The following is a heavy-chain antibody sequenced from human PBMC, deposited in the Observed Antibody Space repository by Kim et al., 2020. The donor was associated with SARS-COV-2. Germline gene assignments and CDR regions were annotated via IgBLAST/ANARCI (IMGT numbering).Heavy chain of an antibody. CDR3: AKDITVYSYGPYYFDY. J-gene: IGHJ4*02. V-gene: IGHV3-9*01. D-gene: IGHD5-18*01. CDR1: GFTFDDYA. CDR2: ISWNSISI. Sequence: GGSLRLSCAASGFTFDDYAMHWVRQAPGKGLEWVSSISWNSISIAYADSVKGRFTISRDNAKNSLYLQMSSLRAEDTALYYCAKDITVYSYGPYYFDYWGQGTLVTVSS.